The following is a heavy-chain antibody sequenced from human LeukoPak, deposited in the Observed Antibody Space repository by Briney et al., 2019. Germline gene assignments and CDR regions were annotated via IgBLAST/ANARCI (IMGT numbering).Heavy chain of an antibody. Sequence: SETLSLTCAVYGGSFSGYYWNWIRQSPGKGLEWIGEINHSGTTNYNPSLKSRDTISVDTSKNQFSLKLSSVTAADTAVYYCARVSDCSSTSCSYRYFYYYYYYMDVWGKGTTVTVSS. CDR3: ARVSDCSSTSCSYRYFYYYYYYMDV. CDR2: INHSGTT. J-gene: IGHJ6*03. V-gene: IGHV4-34*01. CDR1: GGSFSGYY. D-gene: IGHD2-2*01.